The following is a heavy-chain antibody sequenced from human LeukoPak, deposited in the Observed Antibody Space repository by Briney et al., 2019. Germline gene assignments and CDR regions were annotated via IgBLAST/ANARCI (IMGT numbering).Heavy chain of an antibody. V-gene: IGHV3-30*18. D-gene: IGHD3-22*01. Sequence: PGGSLRLSCAASGFTFSSYGMHWVRQAPGKGLEWVAVISYDGSNKYYADSVKGRFTISRDNSKNTLYLQMNSLRAEDTAVYYCAKGGFFYDSSGNLDCWGQGTLVTVSS. CDR1: GFTFSSYG. CDR2: ISYDGSNK. J-gene: IGHJ4*02. CDR3: AKGGFFYDSSGNLDC.